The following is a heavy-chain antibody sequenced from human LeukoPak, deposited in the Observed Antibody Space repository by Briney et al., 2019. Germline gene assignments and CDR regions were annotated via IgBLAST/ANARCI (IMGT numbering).Heavy chain of an antibody. CDR1: GFTFSDCA. CDR2: IGSDGNK. V-gene: IGHV3-23*01. J-gene: IGHJ4*02. D-gene: IGHD6-13*01. Sequence: PGGSLRLSCAASGFTFSDCAMSWVRQAPGKGLEWVSAIGSDGNKHYSESVKGRFAISRDNSKNTLYLQMNSLRAEDTAVYYCARDRTAAALGAPFPFIFDYWSQGTLVTVSS. CDR3: ARDRTAAALGAPFPFIFDY.